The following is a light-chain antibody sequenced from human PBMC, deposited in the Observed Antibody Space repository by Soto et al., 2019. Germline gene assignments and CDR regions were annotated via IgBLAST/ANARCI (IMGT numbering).Light chain of an antibody. CDR1: QRVLYSSNNKNY. CDR3: QQYESTPPT. J-gene: IGKJ2*01. Sequence: DIVMTQSPDSLAVSLGERATINCKSSQRVLYSSNNKNYLAWYQQRPGQPPKLLIYWASTRESGFPARFSGSGSGTDFTLTITSLQAEDVAVYYCQQYESTPPTFGQGTKLEIK. CDR2: WAS. V-gene: IGKV4-1*01.